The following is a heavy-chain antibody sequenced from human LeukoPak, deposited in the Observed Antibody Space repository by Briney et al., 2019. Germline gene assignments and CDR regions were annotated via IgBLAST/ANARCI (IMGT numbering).Heavy chain of an antibody. Sequence: GGSLRLSCAASGFTFSSYAMSWVRQAPGKGLEWVSAISGSGGSTYYADSVKGRFTISRDNSKNTPCLQMNSLRAEDTAVYYCAKVRPTEQYYYDSSGYYYVPPPTKNYFDYWGQGTLVTVSS. CDR2: ISGSGGST. V-gene: IGHV3-23*01. J-gene: IGHJ4*02. CDR3: AKVRPTEQYYYDSSGYYYVPPPTKNYFDY. CDR1: GFTFSSYA. D-gene: IGHD3-22*01.